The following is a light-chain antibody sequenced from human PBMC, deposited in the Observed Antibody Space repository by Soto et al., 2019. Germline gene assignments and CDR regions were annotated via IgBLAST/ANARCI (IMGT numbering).Light chain of an antibody. Sequence: QSALTQPRSVSGSPGQSVTISCTGTSRDVGGYNYVSWYQQHPGKAPKFIIYDVNKRPSGVPDRFSGSKSGTTASLTISGLQADDEADYYCCSYAGSYTMLFGGGTKLTVL. CDR3: CSYAGSYTML. J-gene: IGLJ2*01. V-gene: IGLV2-11*01. CDR1: SRDVGGYNY. CDR2: DVN.